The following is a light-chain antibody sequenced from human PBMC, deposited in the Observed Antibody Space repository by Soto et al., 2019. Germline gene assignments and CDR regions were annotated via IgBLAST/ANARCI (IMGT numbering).Light chain of an antibody. Sequence: ATQMTQSPSSLSASVGDRVTITCRASQDIGNDLGWYQQKPGKAPNLLIYAASSLQSRVPSRFSGSGSGTDFTLTISSLQPEDCATCYCLQDYNYPPTFGPGTRVEIK. CDR2: AAS. CDR1: QDIGND. V-gene: IGKV1-6*01. J-gene: IGKJ1*01. CDR3: LQDYNYPPT.